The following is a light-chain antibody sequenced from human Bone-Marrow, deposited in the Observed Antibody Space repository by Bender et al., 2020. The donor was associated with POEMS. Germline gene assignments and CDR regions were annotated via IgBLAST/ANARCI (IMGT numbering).Light chain of an antibody. J-gene: IGLJ2*01. Sequence: QSALTQPASVSASPGQSISISCTGTSSDIGAYDHVSWYQQHSGKVPKLLIYDVIHRPLGVSDRFSGSKSGNTASLTISGLQAEDEADYYCFSYAGFSTFFGRGTQLTVL. CDR2: DVI. CDR3: FSYAGFSTF. V-gene: IGLV2-23*02. CDR1: SSDIGAYDH.